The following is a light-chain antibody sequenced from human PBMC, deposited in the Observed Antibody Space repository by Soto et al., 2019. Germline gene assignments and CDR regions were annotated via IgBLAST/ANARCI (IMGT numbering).Light chain of an antibody. CDR1: QSINTY. Sequence: DIQMTQSPSSLSASVGDRVTITCRTSQSINTYLNWYQQKPGKAPKLPIYDASSLESGVPSRFSGSGSGTEFTLTISSLQPDDFATYYCQQYNSYSGTFGQGTKVDI. CDR3: QQYNSYSGT. J-gene: IGKJ1*01. V-gene: IGKV1-5*01. CDR2: DAS.